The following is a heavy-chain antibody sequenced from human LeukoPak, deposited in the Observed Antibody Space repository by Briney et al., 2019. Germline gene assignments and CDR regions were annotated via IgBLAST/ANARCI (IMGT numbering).Heavy chain of an antibody. CDR3: ARGRSSGWWRGAFDI. CDR1: GFIFSSYD. J-gene: IGHJ3*02. V-gene: IGHV3-48*03. CDR2: ISSSGITI. D-gene: IGHD6-19*01. Sequence: GGSLRLSCAVSGFIFSSYDMNWVRQIPGKGLEWVSYISSSGITISYADSVKGRFTISRDNAKNSLYLQMNSLGAEDTAVYYCARGRSSGWWRGAFDIWGQGTMVTVSS.